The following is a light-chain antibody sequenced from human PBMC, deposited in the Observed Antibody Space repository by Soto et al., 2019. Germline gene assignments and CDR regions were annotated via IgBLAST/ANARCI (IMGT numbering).Light chain of an antibody. CDR3: QQYSNWPFT. V-gene: IGKV3-15*01. CDR1: QNIASN. J-gene: IGKJ4*01. Sequence: EIVMTQSPATLSVSPGEGATLSCMARQNIASNLAWYQQKPGQPPRLLIYSASTRATGIPARFGGGGSGTEFTLTISSLQSEDFAAYYCQQYSNWPFTFGEGTKVDIK. CDR2: SAS.